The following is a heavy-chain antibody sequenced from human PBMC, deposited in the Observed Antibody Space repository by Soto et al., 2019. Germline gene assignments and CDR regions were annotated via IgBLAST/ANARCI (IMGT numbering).Heavy chain of an antibody. V-gene: IGHV3-33*01. CDR1: GFTFSNYG. Sequence: QVQLVESGGGVVQPGRSLRLSCAASGFTFSNYGMHWVRQALGKGLEWVAIIWYDGSNKYYADSVKGRFTISRDNSKNTLYLQVNSLRAEDTAVYYCARDATVTTPPLDYWGQGTLVTVSS. CDR2: IWYDGSNK. J-gene: IGHJ4*02. D-gene: IGHD4-17*01. CDR3: ARDATVTTPPLDY.